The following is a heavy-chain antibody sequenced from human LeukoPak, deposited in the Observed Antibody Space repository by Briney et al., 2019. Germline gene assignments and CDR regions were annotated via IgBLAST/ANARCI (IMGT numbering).Heavy chain of an antibody. V-gene: IGHV4-39*07. CDR3: ASGGYSYGQWGDFDY. J-gene: IGHJ4*02. CDR1: GGSISSSSYY. CDR2: IYYSGST. D-gene: IGHD5-18*01. Sequence: PSETLSLTCTVSGGSISSSSYYWGWIRQPPGKGLEWIGSIYYSGSTYYNPSLKSRVTISVDTSKNQFSLKLSSVTAADTAVYYCASGGYSYGQWGDFDYWGQGTLVTVSS.